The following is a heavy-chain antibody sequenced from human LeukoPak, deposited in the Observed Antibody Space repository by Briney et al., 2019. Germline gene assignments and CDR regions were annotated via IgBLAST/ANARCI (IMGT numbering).Heavy chain of an antibody. CDR2: ISAYNGNT. D-gene: IGHD2-15*01. V-gene: IGHV1-18*01. J-gene: IGHJ5*02. CDR1: GYTFTSYG. Sequence: ASVTVSCKASGYTFTSYGISWVRQAPGQGLEWMGWISAYNGNTNYAQKLQGRVTMTTDTSTSTAYMELRSLRSEDTAVYYCARDRVVAATHGDNWFDPWGQGTLVTVSS. CDR3: ARDRVVAATHGDNWFDP.